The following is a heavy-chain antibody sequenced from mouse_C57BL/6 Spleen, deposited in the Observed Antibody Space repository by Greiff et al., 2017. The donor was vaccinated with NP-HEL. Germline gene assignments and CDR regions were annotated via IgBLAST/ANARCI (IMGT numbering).Heavy chain of an antibody. D-gene: IGHD2-5*01. CDR2: ISYDGSN. Sequence: DVQLQESGPGLVKPSQSLSLTCSVTGYSITSGYYWNWIRQFPGNKLEWMGYISYDGSNNYNPSLKNRISITRDTSKNQFFLKLNSVTTEDTATYYCARDGDYYSTPFAYWGQGTLVTVSA. V-gene: IGHV3-6*01. CDR1: GYSITSGYY. J-gene: IGHJ3*01. CDR3: ARDGDYYSTPFAY.